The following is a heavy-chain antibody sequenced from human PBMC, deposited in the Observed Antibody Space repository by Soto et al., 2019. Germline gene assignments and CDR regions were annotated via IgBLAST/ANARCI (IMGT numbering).Heavy chain of an antibody. V-gene: IGHV3-11*01. J-gene: IGHJ5*02. CDR3: ARDYPPYCSGGSCYQQTNWFDP. Sequence: GGSLRLSCAASGFTFSDYYMSWIRQAPGKGLEWVSYISSSGSTIYYADSVKGRFTISRDNAKNSLYLQMNSLRAEDTAVYYCARDYPPYCSGGSCYQQTNWFDPWGQGTLVTVSS. CDR1: GFTFSDYY. D-gene: IGHD2-15*01. CDR2: ISSSGSTI.